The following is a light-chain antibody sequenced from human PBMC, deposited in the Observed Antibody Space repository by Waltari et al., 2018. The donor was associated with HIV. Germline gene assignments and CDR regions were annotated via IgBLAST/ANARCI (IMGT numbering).Light chain of an antibody. CDR2: EVS. Sequence: QSALTQPASVSGSPGQSVTISCTGTSSDIGGYNYVSWYQQHPGKAPKLIISEVSNRPSWVSDRFSGSKSGNTASLTISGLHAEDEADYYCCSYTSTTAFDVFGTGTRVSVL. CDR1: SSDIGGYNY. J-gene: IGLJ1*01. V-gene: IGLV2-14*01. CDR3: CSYTSTTAFDV.